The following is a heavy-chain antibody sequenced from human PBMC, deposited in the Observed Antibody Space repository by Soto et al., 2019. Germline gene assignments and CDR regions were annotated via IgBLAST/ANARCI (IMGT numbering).Heavy chain of an antibody. V-gene: IGHV3-53*01. D-gene: IGHD2-15*01. J-gene: IGHJ6*02. CDR2: IYSGGST. CDR3: AQVPIRSRSSYYCGKGG. Sequence: GGSLRLSCAASGFTVSSNYMSWVRQAPGKGLEWVPVIYSGGSTYYADSVKGRFTISRDNSKNTLYLQMNSLRAEDTAVYYCAQVPIRSRSSYYCGKGGWGQGTTVTVSS. CDR1: GFTVSSNY.